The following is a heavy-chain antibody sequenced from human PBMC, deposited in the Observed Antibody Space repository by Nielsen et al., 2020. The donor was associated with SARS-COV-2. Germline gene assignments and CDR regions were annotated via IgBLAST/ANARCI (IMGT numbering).Heavy chain of an antibody. V-gene: IGHV4-30-4*01. D-gene: IGHD4-23*01. Sequence: PGKGLEWIGYIYYSGSTYYNPSLKSRVTMSVDTSKNQVSLNLSSVTAADTAVYYCARVKLDDYGGNSLMNGFDVWGQGTVVTVSS. J-gene: IGHJ3*01. CDR2: IYYSGST. CDR3: ARVKLDDYGGNSLMNGFDV.